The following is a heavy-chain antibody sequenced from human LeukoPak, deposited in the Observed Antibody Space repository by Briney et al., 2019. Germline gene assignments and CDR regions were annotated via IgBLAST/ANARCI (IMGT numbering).Heavy chain of an antibody. Sequence: SETLSLTCTVSGGSISTYYWSWIRQPPGKGLEWIGYIYYSGSTNYNPSLKSRVTISVDTSKNQFSLKLSSVTAADTAVYYCARDRGYYGVAASYLGDWGQGTLVTVSP. V-gene: IGHV4-59*01. CDR2: IYYSGST. CDR1: GGSISTYY. D-gene: IGHD3-10*01. CDR3: ARDRGYYGVAASYLGD. J-gene: IGHJ4*02.